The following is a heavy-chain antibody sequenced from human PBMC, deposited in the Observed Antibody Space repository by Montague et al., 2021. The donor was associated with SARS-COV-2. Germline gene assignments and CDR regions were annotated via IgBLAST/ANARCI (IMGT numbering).Heavy chain of an antibody. D-gene: IGHD3-22*01. CDR2: INHSGST. CDR3: ARGSRITMIVVVIPGGFDP. CDR1: GGSISSSSYY. Sequence: SETLSLTCTVSGGSISSSSYYWGWIRQPPGKGLEWIGEINHSGSTNYXPSLKSRVTISVDTSKNQFSLKLSSVTAADTAVYYCARGSRITMIVVVIPGGFDPWGQGTLVTVSS. J-gene: IGHJ5*02. V-gene: IGHV4-39*07.